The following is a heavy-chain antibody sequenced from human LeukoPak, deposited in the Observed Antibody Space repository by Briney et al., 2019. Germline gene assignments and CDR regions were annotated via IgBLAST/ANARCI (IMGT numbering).Heavy chain of an antibody. CDR3: ASQRDYYGSGSYYNHPTIYYMDV. Sequence: GGSLRLSCAASGFTFSSYSMNWVRQAPGKGLEWVSSISSSSSYIYYADSVKGRFTISRDNAKNSLYLQMNSLRAEDTAVYYCASQRDYYGSGSYYNHPTIYYMDVCGKGTTVTVSS. V-gene: IGHV3-21*01. CDR1: GFTFSSYS. D-gene: IGHD3-10*01. CDR2: ISSSSSYI. J-gene: IGHJ6*03.